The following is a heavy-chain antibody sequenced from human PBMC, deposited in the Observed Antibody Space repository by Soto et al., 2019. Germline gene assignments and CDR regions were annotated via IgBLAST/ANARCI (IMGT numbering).Heavy chain of an antibody. J-gene: IGHJ4*02. Sequence: QVQVVQSGAEEKKPGASVKVSCKASGYTFTSYAMHWVRQAPGQRLEWMGWINAGNGNTKYSPNFQGRVTITRDTSASTAYMELSSLRSEDTAVYYCARSGLLPYFDYWGQGTLVTVSS. V-gene: IGHV1-3*05. CDR2: INAGNGNT. D-gene: IGHD3-3*01. CDR1: GYTFTSYA. CDR3: ARSGLLPYFDY.